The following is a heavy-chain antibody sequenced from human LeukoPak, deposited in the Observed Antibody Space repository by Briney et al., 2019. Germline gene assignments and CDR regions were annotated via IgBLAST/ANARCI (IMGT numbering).Heavy chain of an antibody. Sequence: SETLSLTCAVYGGSFSGYYWSWIRQPPGKGLEWMGEINHSGSTNYNPSLKSRVTISVDTSKNQFSLKLSSVTAADTAVYYCARGSSSSTGHDYWGQGTLVTVSS. CDR2: INHSGST. V-gene: IGHV4-34*01. CDR3: ARGSSSSTGHDY. J-gene: IGHJ4*02. D-gene: IGHD6-6*01. CDR1: GGSFSGYY.